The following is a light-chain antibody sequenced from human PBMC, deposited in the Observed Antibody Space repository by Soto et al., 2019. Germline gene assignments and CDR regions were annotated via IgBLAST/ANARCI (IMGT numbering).Light chain of an antibody. V-gene: IGKV4-1*01. Sequence: DIVMTQSPDSLAVSLGERATINCKSSQTILYSSNNVNYLAWYQQKPGQPPKLLISWASTRASGVPDRFSGSGSGTDFTLTITSLQAEDVAVYYCQQYYSTPPLFGQGTKVEIK. J-gene: IGKJ1*01. CDR1: QTILYSSNNVNY. CDR3: QQYYSTPPL. CDR2: WAS.